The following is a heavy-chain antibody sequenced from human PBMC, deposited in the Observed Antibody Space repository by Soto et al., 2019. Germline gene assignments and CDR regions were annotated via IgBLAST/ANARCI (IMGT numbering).Heavy chain of an antibody. CDR2: ISGSGGST. V-gene: IGHV3-23*01. Sequence: TGGSLRLSCAASGFTFSSYAMSWVRQAPGKGLEWVSAISGSGGSTYYADSVKGRFTISRDNSKNTLYLQMNSLRAEDTAVYYCAKDRNDFWSGYYRWGQGTLVNVSS. D-gene: IGHD3-3*01. J-gene: IGHJ4*02. CDR1: GFTFSSYA. CDR3: AKDRNDFWSGYYR.